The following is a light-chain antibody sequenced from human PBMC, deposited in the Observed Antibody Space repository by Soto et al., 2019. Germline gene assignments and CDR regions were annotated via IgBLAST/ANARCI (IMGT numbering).Light chain of an antibody. CDR3: SSYTTSSALDV. V-gene: IGLV2-14*01. CDR1: SSDVGGFNY. Sequence: QSVLTQPASVSGSPGQSITISCTGTSSDVGGFNYVSWYQQHPGKAPKLTIYEVSNRPSGISNRFSGSKSGNTAYLIISGLQAEDEADYYCSSYTTSSALDVFGTGTKLTVL. CDR2: EVS. J-gene: IGLJ1*01.